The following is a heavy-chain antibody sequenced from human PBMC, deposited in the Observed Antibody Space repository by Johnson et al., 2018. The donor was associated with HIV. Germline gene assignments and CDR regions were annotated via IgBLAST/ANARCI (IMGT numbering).Heavy chain of an antibody. CDR3: ARAGLDAFDI. V-gene: IGHV3-23*04. CDR2: ISGSGGST. Sequence: VHLVESGGGLVQPGGSLRLSCAASGFTFSSYAMSWVRQAPGKGLEWVSAISGSGGSTYYADSVKGRFTISRDNAKNSLYLQMNSLRAEDTAVYYCARAGLDAFDIWGQGTMVTVSS. CDR1: GFTFSSYA. J-gene: IGHJ3*02.